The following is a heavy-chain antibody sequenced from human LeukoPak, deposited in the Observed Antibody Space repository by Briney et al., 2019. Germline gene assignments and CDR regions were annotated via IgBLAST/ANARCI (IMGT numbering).Heavy chain of an antibody. D-gene: IGHD3-10*01. Sequence: ASVKVSCKASGYTFTGYYMHWVRQAPGQGLERMGWINPNSGGTNYAQKFQGRVTMTRDTSISTAYMELSRLRSDDTAVYYCARARVDRVAFDIWGQGTMVTVSS. J-gene: IGHJ3*02. CDR3: ARARVDRVAFDI. V-gene: IGHV1-2*02. CDR2: INPNSGGT. CDR1: GYTFTGYY.